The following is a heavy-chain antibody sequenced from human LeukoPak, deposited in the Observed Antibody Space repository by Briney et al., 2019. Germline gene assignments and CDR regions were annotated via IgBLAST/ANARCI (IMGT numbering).Heavy chain of an antibody. D-gene: IGHD3-16*02. CDR2: IYWDDDE. CDR3: ARRRAFGGVVVAFDY. V-gene: IGHV2-5*02. Sequence: SGPTLANPTQTLTLTCTFSGFSLTTSGVGVGWIRQPPGKALEWLALIYWDDDETYSPSLKSRLTITKDTSKNPVVLTMTNMDTVDTATYYCARRRAFGGVVVAFDYWGQGTLVTVSS. J-gene: IGHJ4*02. CDR1: GFSLTTSGVG.